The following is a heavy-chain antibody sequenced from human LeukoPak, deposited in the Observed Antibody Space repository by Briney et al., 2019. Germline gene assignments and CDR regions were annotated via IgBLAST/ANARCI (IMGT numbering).Heavy chain of an antibody. V-gene: IGHV3-30*03. CDR2: ISYDGSTK. Sequence: GGSLRLSCTASGFTFSTYGMHWVRQAPGKGLEWVTLISYDGSTKYYSDSVKGRFTISRDNAKNSLYLQMNSLRAEDTAVYYCTRDYYDSSGYYHAGGFDYWGQGTLVTVSS. J-gene: IGHJ4*02. D-gene: IGHD3-22*01. CDR3: TRDYYDSSGYYHAGGFDY. CDR1: GFTFSTYG.